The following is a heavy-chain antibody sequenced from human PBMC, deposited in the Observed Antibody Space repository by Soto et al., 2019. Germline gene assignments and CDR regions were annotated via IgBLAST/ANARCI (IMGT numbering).Heavy chain of an antibody. J-gene: IGHJ5*02. CDR3: AKDLGAYAWNLGGWFAL. CDR2: IAYDGDKK. V-gene: IGHV3-30*18. CDR1: GFTFSGFG. D-gene: IGHD3-16*01. Sequence: PGGSLRLSCVASGFTFSGFGMHWVRQAPGKGLEWVAVIAYDGDKKYYASSVKGRFIISRDNSRSTVYLDMNSLRPEDTAVYYCAKDLGAYAWNLGGWFALWGQGTQVTVSS.